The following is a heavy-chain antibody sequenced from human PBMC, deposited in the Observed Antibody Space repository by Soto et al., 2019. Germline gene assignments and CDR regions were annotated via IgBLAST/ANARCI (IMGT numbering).Heavy chain of an antibody. CDR3: ARSPDSSGYYPRWYYYDMDV. CDR2: IYHSGST. J-gene: IGHJ6*02. V-gene: IGHV4-4*02. Sequence: SETLSLTCAVSGGSISSSNWWSWVRQPPGKGLEWIGEIYHSGSTNYNPSLKSRVTISVDKSKNQFSLKLSSVTAADTAVYYCARSPDSSGYYPRWYYYDMDVWGQGTTVTVS. CDR1: GGSISSSNW. D-gene: IGHD3-22*01.